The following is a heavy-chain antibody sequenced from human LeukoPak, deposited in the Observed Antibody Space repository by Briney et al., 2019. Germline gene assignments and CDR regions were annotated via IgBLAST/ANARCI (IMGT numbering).Heavy chain of an antibody. CDR1: GYTFTGYY. CDR3: ASSAPTDIVVVPAAMDY. Sequence: ASVKVSCKASGYTFTGYYMHWVRQAPGQGLEWMGWINPNSGGTNYAQKFQGRVTMTRDTSISTAYMELSRLRSDDTAVYYCASSAPTDIVVVPAAMDYWGQGTLVTVSS. D-gene: IGHD2-2*01. CDR2: INPNSGGT. V-gene: IGHV1-2*02. J-gene: IGHJ4*02.